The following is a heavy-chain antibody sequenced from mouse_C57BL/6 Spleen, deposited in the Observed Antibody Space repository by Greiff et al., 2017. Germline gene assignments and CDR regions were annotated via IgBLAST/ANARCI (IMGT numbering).Heavy chain of an antibody. CDR2: IDPSASET. Sequence: QVQLQQPGAELVRPGSSVKLSCKASGYTFTSYWMHWVKQRPIQGLEWIGNIDPSASETHSNQKFKDKATLTVDKSSSTAYMQLSSLTSEDSAVYYCAREAISMDYWGQGTSVTVSS. J-gene: IGHJ4*01. CDR3: AREAISMDY. CDR1: GYTFTSYW. V-gene: IGHV1-52*01.